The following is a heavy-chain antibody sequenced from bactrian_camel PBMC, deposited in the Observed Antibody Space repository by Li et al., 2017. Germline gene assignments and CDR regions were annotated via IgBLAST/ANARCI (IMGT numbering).Heavy chain of an antibody. CDR1: FGSDC. V-gene: IGHV3S26*01. D-gene: IGHD3*01. CDR3: AAEYGYCTGGYRHH. J-gene: IGHJ4*01. Sequence: VQLVESGGGSVQAGGSLTLSCAFGSDCMGWFRQAPGKERENVAEIESRGGAATYVDSVKGRFTISRDNDKSILYLQMDNLKPEDTAVYYCAAEYGYCTGGYRHHWGQGTQVTVS. CDR2: IESRGGAA.